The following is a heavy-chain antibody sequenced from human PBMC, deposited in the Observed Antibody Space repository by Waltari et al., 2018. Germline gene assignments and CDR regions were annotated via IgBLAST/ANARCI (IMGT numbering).Heavy chain of an antibody. CDR2: INWNGGST. Sequence: EVQLVESGGGVVRPGGSLSLSCAASGFTFVDYGMRWVRHAPGKGLEWVSGINWNGGSTGYADSGKGRFTISRDNAKNALYLQMNSLRAEDTALYYCARGWFGYNEHAADYWGQGTLVTVSS. J-gene: IGHJ4*02. D-gene: IGHD3-10*01. V-gene: IGHV3-20*04. CDR3: ARGWFGYNEHAADY. CDR1: GFTFVDYG.